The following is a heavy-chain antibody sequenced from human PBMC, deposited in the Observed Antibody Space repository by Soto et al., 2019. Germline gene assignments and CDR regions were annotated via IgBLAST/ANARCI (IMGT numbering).Heavy chain of an antibody. CDR3: AIDSVFFLGSYHYPGTDRYYFDY. D-gene: IGHD3-16*02. Sequence: SETLSLTCAVYGGSSSGYYWSWIRQPPGKGLEKIGEINHSGSTNYTPSLKSRATISVDTPKNQFSLKRSSVTAADTAVYYCAIDSVFFLGSYHYPGTDRYYFDYRGQGTLVTGSS. J-gene: IGHJ4*01. V-gene: IGHV4-34*01. CDR1: GGSSSGYY. CDR2: INHSGST.